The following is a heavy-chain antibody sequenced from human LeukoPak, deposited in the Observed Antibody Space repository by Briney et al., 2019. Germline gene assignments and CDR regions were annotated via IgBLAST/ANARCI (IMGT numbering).Heavy chain of an antibody. CDR3: ARDDGTGTPRGSAFDI. CDR1: GGTFSSYA. J-gene: IGHJ3*02. CDR2: VIPIFGTA. D-gene: IGHD1-1*01. Sequence: SVKVSCKASGGTFSSYAISWVRQAPGQGLEWMGGVIPIFGTANYAQKFQGRVTITTDESTSTAYMELSSLRSEDTAVYYCARDDGTGTPRGSAFDIWGQGTMVTVSS. V-gene: IGHV1-69*05.